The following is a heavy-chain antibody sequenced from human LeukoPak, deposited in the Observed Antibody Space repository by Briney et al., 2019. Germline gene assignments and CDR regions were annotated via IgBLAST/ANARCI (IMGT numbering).Heavy chain of an antibody. V-gene: IGHV1-18*01. J-gene: IGHJ6*02. CDR1: GYTFTSYG. CDR3: ARDRTMVRGVIHRTYYYYGMDV. Sequence: ASAKVSCKASGYTFTSYGISWVRQAPGQGLEWMGWISAYNGNTNYAQKLQGRVTMTTDTSTSTAYMELRSLRSDDTAVYYCARDRTMVRGVIHRTYYYYGMDVWGQGTTVTVSS. D-gene: IGHD3-10*01. CDR2: ISAYNGNT.